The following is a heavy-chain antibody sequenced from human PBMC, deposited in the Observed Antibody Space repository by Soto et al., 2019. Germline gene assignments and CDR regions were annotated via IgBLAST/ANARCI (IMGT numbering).Heavy chain of an antibody. CDR3: ANKGAARIYYYYGMDV. D-gene: IGHD6-6*01. V-gene: IGHV3-23*01. J-gene: IGHJ6*02. CDR1: GFTFSSYA. Sequence: GGSLRLSCAASGFTFSSYAMSWVRQAPGKGLEWVSVISGSGGSTYYADSVKGRFTISRDNSKNTLYLQMNSLRAEDTAVYYCANKGAARIYYYYGMDVWGQGTTVTV. CDR2: ISGSGGST.